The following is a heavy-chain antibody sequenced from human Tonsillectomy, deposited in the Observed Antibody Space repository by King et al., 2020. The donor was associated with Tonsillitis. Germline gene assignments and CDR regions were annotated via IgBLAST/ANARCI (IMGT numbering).Heavy chain of an antibody. Sequence: QLVQSGGGVVQPGRSLRLSCAASGFTFSSYAMHWVRQAPGKGLEWVAVISYDGSNKYYADSVKGRFTISRDNSKNTLYLQMNSLRAEDTAVYYCARDIVGSWVRYYCYGMDVWGQGTTVTVSS. J-gene: IGHJ6*02. V-gene: IGHV3-30*04. CDR3: ARDIVGSWVRYYCYGMDV. CDR2: ISYDGSNK. CDR1: GFTFSSYA. D-gene: IGHD2-15*01.